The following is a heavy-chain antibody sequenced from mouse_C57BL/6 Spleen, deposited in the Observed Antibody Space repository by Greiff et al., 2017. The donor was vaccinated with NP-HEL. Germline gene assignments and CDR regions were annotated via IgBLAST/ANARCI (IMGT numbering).Heavy chain of an antibody. Sequence: EVKLMESGGGLVKPGGSLKLSCAASGFTFSDYGMHWVRQSPEKGLEWVAYISSCSSTIYYADTVKGRFTISRDNAKNTLFLQVTSLRSEDTAMYYCARGYGNLAWFAYWGKGTLVTVSA. J-gene: IGHJ3*01. V-gene: IGHV5-17*01. CDR3: ARGYGNLAWFAY. CDR1: GFTFSDYG. CDR2: ISSCSSTI. D-gene: IGHD2-1*01.